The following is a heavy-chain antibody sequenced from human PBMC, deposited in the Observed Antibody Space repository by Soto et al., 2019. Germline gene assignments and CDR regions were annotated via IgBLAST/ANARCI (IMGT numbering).Heavy chain of an antibody. CDR2: IDWDDDK. V-gene: IGHV2-70*11. Sequence: SGPTLVNPTQTLTLTCTFSGFSLSTSGMCVSWIRQPPGRALEWLARIDWDDDKYYSTSLKTRLTISKDTPKNQVVLTMTNMDPVDTATYYCARIPGYYDSSGYYLGYWGQGTLVTVSS. D-gene: IGHD3-22*01. CDR3: ARIPGYYDSSGYYLGY. J-gene: IGHJ4*02. CDR1: GFSLSTSGMC.